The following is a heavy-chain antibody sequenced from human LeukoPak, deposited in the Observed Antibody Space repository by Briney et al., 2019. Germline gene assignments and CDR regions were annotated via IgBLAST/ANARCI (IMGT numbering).Heavy chain of an antibody. Sequence: SETLSLTCAVYGGSFSGYYWSWIRQLPGKGLEWIGYIYYSGSTNYNPSLKSRVTISVDTSKNQFSLKLSSVTAADTAVYYCARGGGVAGTPYNPYDYWGQGTLVTVSS. V-gene: IGHV4-59*01. CDR3: ARGGGVAGTPYNPYDY. J-gene: IGHJ4*02. CDR1: GGSFSGYY. D-gene: IGHD6-19*01. CDR2: IYYSGST.